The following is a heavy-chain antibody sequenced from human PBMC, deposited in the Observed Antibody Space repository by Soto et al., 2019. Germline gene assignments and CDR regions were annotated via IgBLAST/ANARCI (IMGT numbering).Heavy chain of an antibody. J-gene: IGHJ4*02. CDR1: AFTFSDYY. Sequence: EGSLRLSCAASAFTFSDYYMGWIRQAPGKGLEWLSYISGNGNTIYYADSVKGRFTVCRDKAKNLLYLQMNSLRAEGTAVYYCADPAVVAAHYWGQGALVTVSS. D-gene: IGHD2-15*01. V-gene: IGHV3-11*04. CDR3: ADPAVVAAHY. CDR2: ISGNGNTI.